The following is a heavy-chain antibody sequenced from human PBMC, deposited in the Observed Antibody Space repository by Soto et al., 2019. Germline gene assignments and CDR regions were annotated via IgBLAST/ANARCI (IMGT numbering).Heavy chain of an antibody. J-gene: IGHJ5*02. V-gene: IGHV1-46*01. D-gene: IGHD2-15*01. CDR1: GYTFTNYY. Sequence: ASVKVSCKASGYTFTNYYMHWVRQAPGQGIEWMGIINPSGGSTSYAQKFQGRVTLTRDTSTSTVYMELSSLRSEDTAVYYCAGVVVVAATLRKPFDPWGQGTLVTVSS. CDR2: INPSGGST. CDR3: AGVVVVAATLRKPFDP.